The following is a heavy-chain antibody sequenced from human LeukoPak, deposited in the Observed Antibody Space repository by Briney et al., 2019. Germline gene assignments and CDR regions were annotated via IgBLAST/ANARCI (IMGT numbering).Heavy chain of an antibody. CDR3: ARHPSYGGFDY. CDR1: GGSISSYY. Sequence: SETLSLTCSVSGGSISSYYWSWIRQPPGKGLEWIGYRFYSGSTNCNPSLKSRVTISVDTSKNQFSLKLSSVTAADTAVYYCARHPSYGGFDYWGQGTLVTVSS. J-gene: IGHJ4*02. V-gene: IGHV4-59*08. D-gene: IGHD3-16*01. CDR2: RFYSGST.